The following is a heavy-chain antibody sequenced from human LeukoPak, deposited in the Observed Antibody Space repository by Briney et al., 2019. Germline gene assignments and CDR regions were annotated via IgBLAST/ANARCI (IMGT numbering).Heavy chain of an antibody. V-gene: IGHV3-64D*09. CDR2: ISNKGAGT. Sequence: GGSLRLFCSASGFTFSSYAMHWVRQAPGKGLEYVSAISNKGAGTYYADSVEGRFTTSRDNSKNTLYLQMSSLRPEDTAVYCCVKGSGYFDYWGQGTLVTVSS. CDR3: VKGSGYFDY. CDR1: GFTFSSYA. D-gene: IGHD3-10*01. J-gene: IGHJ4*02.